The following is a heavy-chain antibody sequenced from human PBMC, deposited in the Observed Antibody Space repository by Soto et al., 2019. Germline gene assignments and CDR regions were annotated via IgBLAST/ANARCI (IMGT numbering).Heavy chain of an antibody. CDR1: GGSISSSSFY. D-gene: IGHD6-19*01. J-gene: IGHJ4*02. CDR2: IYSTGST. CDR3: ARAGGLGAVAVDY. V-gene: IGHV4-39*07. Sequence: ETLSLTCTVSGGSISSSSFYWGWIRQPPGKGLEWIGSIYSTGSTYYNPSLKSRVTISVDRSKNQFSLKLSSVTAADTAVYYCARAGGLGAVAVDYWGQGTLVTVSS.